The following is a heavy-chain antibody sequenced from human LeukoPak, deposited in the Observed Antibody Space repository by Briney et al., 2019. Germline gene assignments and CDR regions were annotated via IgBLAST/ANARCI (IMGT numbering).Heavy chain of an antibody. CDR1: GFTVSSNY. CDR3: ARVVAVAGPFDY. J-gene: IGHJ4*02. CDR2: IYSGGST. D-gene: IGHD6-19*01. Sequence: GGSLRLSCAASGFTVSSNYMSWVRQAPGKGLEWVSVIYSGGSTYYADSVKGRFTISRDNSKNTLYHQMNSLRAEDTAVYYCARVVAVAGPFDYWGQGTLVTVSS. V-gene: IGHV3-53*01.